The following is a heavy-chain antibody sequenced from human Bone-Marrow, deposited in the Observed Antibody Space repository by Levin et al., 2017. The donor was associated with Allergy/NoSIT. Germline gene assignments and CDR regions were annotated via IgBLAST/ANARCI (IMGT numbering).Heavy chain of an antibody. J-gene: IGHJ4*02. D-gene: IGHD6-19*01. Sequence: GESLKISCAASGFTFSSYAMSWVRQAPGKGLEWVSAISGSGGSTYYADSVKGRFTISRDNSKNTLYLQMNSLRAEDTAVYYCAKLTAVAATPRDYWGQGTLVTVSS. CDR2: ISGSGGST. CDR1: GFTFSSYA. V-gene: IGHV3-23*01. CDR3: AKLTAVAATPRDY.